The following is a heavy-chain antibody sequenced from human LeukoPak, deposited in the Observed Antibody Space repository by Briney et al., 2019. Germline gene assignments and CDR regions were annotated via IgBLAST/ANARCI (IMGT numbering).Heavy chain of an antibody. CDR3: VSDSHDYGGKPEYFQH. CDR2: ISSSVSTI. Sequence: PGGSLRLSWAASGFTFSDYYMSWIRQAGGEGREWVSYISSSVSTIYYADSVKGRFTIARDNAKNSLYLQMNSLRAEDKAVAYCVSDSHDYGGKPEYFQHWGQGTLVTVSS. CDR1: GFTFSDYY. V-gene: IGHV3-11*01. D-gene: IGHD4-23*01. J-gene: IGHJ1*01.